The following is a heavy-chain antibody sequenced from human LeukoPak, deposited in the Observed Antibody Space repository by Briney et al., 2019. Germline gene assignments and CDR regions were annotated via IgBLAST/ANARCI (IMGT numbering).Heavy chain of an antibody. Sequence: GGSLRLSCAASGFIFSGSAMHWVRQASGKGLEWVGRIRNKANTYPTAYNTSVKGRFTISRDDSKKTAYLQMNSLKTEDTAVYYCTRRSSDDSSGYYIWGQGTLVTVSS. D-gene: IGHD3-22*01. J-gene: IGHJ4*02. V-gene: IGHV3-73*01. CDR1: GFIFSGSA. CDR3: TRRSSDDSSGYYI. CDR2: IRNKANTYPT.